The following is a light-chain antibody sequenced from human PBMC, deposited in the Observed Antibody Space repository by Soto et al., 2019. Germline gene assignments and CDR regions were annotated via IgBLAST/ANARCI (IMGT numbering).Light chain of an antibody. CDR2: GAS. J-gene: IGKJ1*01. CDR3: QQYGGSTRT. CDR1: QSVTTQ. Sequence: EIVMTQSPATLSVPPGEIATLSCRASQSVTTQLAWYQQKPGQAPRLIIHGASSRATGVPDRITGSGSGTDFTLSISRLEPEDFAVYYCQQYGGSTRTFGQGTKVDIK. V-gene: IGKV3-20*01.